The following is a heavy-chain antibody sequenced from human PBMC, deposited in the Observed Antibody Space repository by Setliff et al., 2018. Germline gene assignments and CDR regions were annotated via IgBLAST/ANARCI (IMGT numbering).Heavy chain of an antibody. V-gene: IGHV4-34*01. CDR1: GGSFSDYY. J-gene: IGHJ4*02. Sequence: SETLSLTCTVYGGSFSDYYWGWIRQPPGKGLEWIAEINHSGSTNYNPSLKSRVTISVDTSKNQFSLKVTSVTAADTAVYFCARDNTIVGATDNWGQGTLVTVSS. CDR3: ARDNTIVGATDN. D-gene: IGHD1-26*01. CDR2: INHSGST.